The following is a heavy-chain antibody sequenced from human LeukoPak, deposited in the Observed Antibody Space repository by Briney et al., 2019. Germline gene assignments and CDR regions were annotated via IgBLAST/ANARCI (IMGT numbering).Heavy chain of an antibody. J-gene: IGHJ4*02. D-gene: IGHD3-10*01. V-gene: IGHV1-69*04. Sequence: ASVKVSCKASGGTFSSYAIGWVRQAPGQGLEWMGRIIPILGIANYAQKFQGRVTITADKSTSTAYMELSSLRSEDTAVYYCAREGITMVRGVFYYFDYWGQGTLVTVSS. CDR3: AREGITMVRGVFYYFDY. CDR2: IIPILGIA. CDR1: GGTFSSYA.